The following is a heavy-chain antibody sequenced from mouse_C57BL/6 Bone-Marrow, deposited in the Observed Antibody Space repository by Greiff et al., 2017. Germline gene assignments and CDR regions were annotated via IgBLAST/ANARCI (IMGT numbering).Heavy chain of an antibody. D-gene: IGHD2-5*01. CDR3: ARPDYSNYYDYDV. V-gene: IGHV1-55*01. CDR2: IYPGSGST. J-gene: IGHJ1*03. Sequence: QVQLQQSGAELVKPGASVKLSCKASGYTFTCYWITWVKQRPGQGLEWIGDIYPGSGSTNYNEKFKGKATVTVDTTSSTAYMQLSSLTTEDSTVDYCARPDYSNYYDYDVGGKGTTVTVTS. CDR1: GYTFTCYW.